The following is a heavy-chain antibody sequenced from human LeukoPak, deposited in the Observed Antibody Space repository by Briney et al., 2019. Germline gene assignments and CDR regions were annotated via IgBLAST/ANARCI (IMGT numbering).Heavy chain of an antibody. Sequence: PSETLSLTCAVYGGSFSGYYWSWIRQPPGKGLEWIGEINHSGSTNYNPSLKSRVTISVDTSKNQFSLKLSSVTAADTAVYYCARSDSGWSLFYFDYWGQGTLVTVSS. CDR1: GGSFSGYY. CDR2: INHSGST. J-gene: IGHJ4*02. V-gene: IGHV4-34*01. D-gene: IGHD6-19*01. CDR3: ARSDSGWSLFYFDY.